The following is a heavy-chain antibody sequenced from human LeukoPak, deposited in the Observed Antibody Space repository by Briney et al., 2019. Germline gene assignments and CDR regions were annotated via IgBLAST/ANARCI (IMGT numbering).Heavy chain of an antibody. CDR2: ISFDESSE. D-gene: IGHD5-12*01. J-gene: IGHJ4*02. V-gene: IGHV3-30*18. CDR3: AKEVGYGSPYFDY. CDR1: GFTFSNYG. Sequence: GGSLRLSCAASGFTFSNYGMHWVRQAPGKGLEWVALISFDESSEYYADSVKGRFSISRDNSKNTLYLQMDNARVDDTAVYYCAKEVGYGSPYFDYWGQGTLVTVSS.